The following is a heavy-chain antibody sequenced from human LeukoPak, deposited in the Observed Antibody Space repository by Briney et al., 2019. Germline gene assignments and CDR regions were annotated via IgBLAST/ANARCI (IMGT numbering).Heavy chain of an antibody. V-gene: IGHV1-8*01. CDR1: GYTFTSYD. D-gene: IGHD2-15*01. CDR3: ARPLGRGGYCSGGSCYSRGYGMDV. Sequence: GASVTVSFKASGYTFTSYDINWVRQATGQGLEWMGWMNPNSGNTGYAQKFQGRVTMTRNTSISTAYMELSSLRSEDTAVYYCARPLGRGGYCSGGSCYSRGYGMDVWGQGTTVTVSS. J-gene: IGHJ6*02. CDR2: MNPNSGNT.